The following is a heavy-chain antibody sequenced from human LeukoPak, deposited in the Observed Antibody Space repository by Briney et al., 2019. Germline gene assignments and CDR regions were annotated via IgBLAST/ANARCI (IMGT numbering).Heavy chain of an antibody. Sequence: SETLSLTCTVSGGSISSYYWSWIRQPPGKGLEWIGYIYYGGSTNYNPSLKSRVTISVDTSKNQFSLKLSSVTAADTAVYYCASLGPYSSGWSAYFQHWGQGTLVTVSS. D-gene: IGHD6-19*01. CDR3: ASLGPYSSGWSAYFQH. CDR1: GGSISSYY. J-gene: IGHJ1*01. CDR2: IYYGGST. V-gene: IGHV4-59*01.